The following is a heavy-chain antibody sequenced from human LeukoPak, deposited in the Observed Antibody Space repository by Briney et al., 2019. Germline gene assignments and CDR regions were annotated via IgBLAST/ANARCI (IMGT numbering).Heavy chain of an antibody. V-gene: IGHV4-59*01. CDR1: GGSISSYY. CDR3: ARGGGAGVTWDYKGFGP. Sequence: SETLSLTCTVSGGSISSYYWSWIRQPPGKGLEWIGYIYYSGTTNNNPSLKSRVTISVDTSKNQFSLKLSSVALGDTGVYYCARGGGAGVTWDYKGFGPWGQGTLVTVSS. D-gene: IGHD3-10*01. CDR2: IYYSGTT. J-gene: IGHJ5*02.